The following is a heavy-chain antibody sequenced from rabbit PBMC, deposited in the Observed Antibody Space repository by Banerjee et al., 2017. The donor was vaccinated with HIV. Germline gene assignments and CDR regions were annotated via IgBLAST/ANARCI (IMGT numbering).Heavy chain of an antibody. J-gene: IGHJ3*01. CDR3: AREGVDNTYVL. D-gene: IGHD3-1*01. Sequence: QEQLEESGGDLVKPEGSLTLTCTASGFSFSTNYWICWVRRAPGKGLEWIGCIDTGSSSTYYASWAKGRFTISKTSSTTVTLQMTSLTAADTATYFCAREGVDNTYVLWGQGTLVTVS. CDR1: GFSFSTNYW. V-gene: IGHV1S45*01. CDR2: IDTGSSST.